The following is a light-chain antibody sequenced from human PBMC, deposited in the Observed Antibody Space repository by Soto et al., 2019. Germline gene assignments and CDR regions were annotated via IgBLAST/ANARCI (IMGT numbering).Light chain of an antibody. J-gene: IGLJ1*01. CDR2: TTN. Sequence: QSVLTQPHSASGTPGQRVTISCSGGSSNIGTSSVHWFQQLPGTAPKPLISTTNQRPSGVPERFSGSKSGTSASLAISGLQSEDEADYYCAAWDDSPTGHGFGNGTRDTVL. CDR1: SSNIGTSS. V-gene: IGLV1-44*01. CDR3: AAWDDSPTGHG.